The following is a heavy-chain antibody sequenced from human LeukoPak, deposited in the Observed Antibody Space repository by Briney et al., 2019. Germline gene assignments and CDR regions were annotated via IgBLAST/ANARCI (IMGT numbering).Heavy chain of an antibody. Sequence: SETLSLTCTVSGGSISSSSYYWGWIRQPPGKGLEWIGSIYYRGSTYYNPSLKSRVTISVDTSKNQFSLKLSSVTAADTAVYYCASRGAHGDYWYFDLWGRGALVTVSS. J-gene: IGHJ2*01. CDR2: IYYRGST. V-gene: IGHV4-39*01. CDR3: ASRGAHGDYWYFDL. D-gene: IGHD4-17*01. CDR1: GGSISSSSYY.